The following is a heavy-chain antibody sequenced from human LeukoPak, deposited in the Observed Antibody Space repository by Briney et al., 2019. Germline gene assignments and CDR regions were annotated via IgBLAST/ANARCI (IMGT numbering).Heavy chain of an antibody. D-gene: IGHD2-15*01. CDR3: ARHECGGSCYPEDY. CDR1: GGSISSADCC. Sequence: SETLSLTCTVSGGSISSADCCWSWVRQPPGKGLQWIGYICNSGSPYYNPSLKSRITISLDTSNNQFSLKLSSVTAADTAVYYCARHECGGSCYPEDYWGQGTLVTVSS. J-gene: IGHJ4*02. CDR2: ICNSGSP. V-gene: IGHV4-30-4*08.